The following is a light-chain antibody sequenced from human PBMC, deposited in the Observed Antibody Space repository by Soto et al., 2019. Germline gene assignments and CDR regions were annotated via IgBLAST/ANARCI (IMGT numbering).Light chain of an antibody. CDR2: KAS. J-gene: IGKJ2*01. CDR3: QQYNSFPPT. V-gene: IGKV1-5*03. CDR1: QSINSW. Sequence: DIQMTQSPSTLSASVGDRVTITCRASQSINSWLAWYQQKPGKAPNLLIYKASSLQSGVPSRFSASESGTEFTLTIRSLQPDDFATYYCQQYNSFPPTFGQGTKLEIK.